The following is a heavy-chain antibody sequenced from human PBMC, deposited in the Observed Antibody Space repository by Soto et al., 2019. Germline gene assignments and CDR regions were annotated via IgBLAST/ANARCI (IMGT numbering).Heavy chain of an antibody. D-gene: IGHD4-17*01. CDR2: FDPDEAET. J-gene: IGHJ5*02. CDR1: GYTLNEVA. CDR3: NKYHGDYNFDH. Sequence: QVQLVQSGAEVKKPGASVKVSCKVSGYTLNEVAMHWVRQAPGKGLEWLGGFDPDEAETIYAQHFQGRVNMTEDTSTDTVYMELSSLRSEDTALYFCNKYHGDYNFDHWGQGTLVTVSA. V-gene: IGHV1-24*01.